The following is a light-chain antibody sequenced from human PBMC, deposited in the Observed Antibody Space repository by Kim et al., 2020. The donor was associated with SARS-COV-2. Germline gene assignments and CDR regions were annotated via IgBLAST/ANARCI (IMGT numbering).Light chain of an antibody. CDR1: QSISSY. Sequence: SATVGDRVTITCRASQSISSYLNWYQQKPGKAPKLLIYAASRLQSGVPSRFSGSGSGTDFTLTISSQQPEDFATYYCQQSYSTPVHFGQGTKLEI. V-gene: IGKV1-39*01. CDR2: AAS. J-gene: IGKJ2*01. CDR3: QQSYSTPVH.